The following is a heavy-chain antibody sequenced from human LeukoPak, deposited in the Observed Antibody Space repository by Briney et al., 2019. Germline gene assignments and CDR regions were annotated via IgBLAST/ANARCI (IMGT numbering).Heavy chain of an antibody. CDR2: ISVDSIT. CDR1: GLTFSSHA. V-gene: IGHV3-23*01. J-gene: IGHJ3*02. CDR3: AKCNLNNCREGFDI. D-gene: IGHD1-1*01. Sequence: GGSLRLSCAGSGLTFSSHALSWVRQAPGKGLDWVSSISVDSITYYLDSVKGRFTISRDNSKSTLYLQMHILRTEDTALYYCAKCNLNNCREGFDIWGQGTMVTVSS.